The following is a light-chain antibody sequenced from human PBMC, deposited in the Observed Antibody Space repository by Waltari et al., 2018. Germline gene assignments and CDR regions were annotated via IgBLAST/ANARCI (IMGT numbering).Light chain of an antibody. J-gene: IGKJ1*01. CDR3: MQSLRALWT. Sequence: DIVVTQSPLSLPVTPGEPASISCRSSQSLLHSNGYTYLDWYLQKPGQSPQLLIYLGSNRGSGVPDRFSGSGSGTDFTLKISRVEAEDVGVYYCMQSLRALWTFGQGTKVEIK. V-gene: IGKV2-28*01. CDR1: QSLLHSNGYTY. CDR2: LGS.